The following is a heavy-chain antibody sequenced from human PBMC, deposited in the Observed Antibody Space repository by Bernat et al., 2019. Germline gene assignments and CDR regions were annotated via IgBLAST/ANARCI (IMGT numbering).Heavy chain of an antibody. J-gene: IGHJ6*02. CDR1: GFTFSSYA. D-gene: IGHD3-10*01. Sequence: QVQLVESGGGVVQPGRSLRLSCAVSGFTFSSYAIHWVRQAPGKGLEWVAVISYDGSNKYYADSVKGRFTISRDNSKNTLYLQMNSLRAEDTAVYYCARDGVIEAAYYSMDVWGQGTTVTVSS. CDR3: ARDGVIEAAYYSMDV. V-gene: IGHV3-30-3*01. CDR2: ISYDGSNK.